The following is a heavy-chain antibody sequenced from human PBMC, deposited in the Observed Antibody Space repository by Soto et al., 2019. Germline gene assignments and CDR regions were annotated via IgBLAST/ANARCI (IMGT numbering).Heavy chain of an antibody. CDR3: AKDISLGELSAPDH. J-gene: IGHJ4*02. V-gene: IGHV3-9*01. CDR2: MSWNRGSI. Sequence: PGGSLRLSCVASGFTFDDFAMHWVRQAPGEGLEWVSGMSWNRGSIVYADSVKGRFTISRDNAKNSLYLQMNSLRPEDTALYYCAKDISLGELSAPDHWGQGTLVTVSS. D-gene: IGHD3-16*02. CDR1: GFTFDDFA.